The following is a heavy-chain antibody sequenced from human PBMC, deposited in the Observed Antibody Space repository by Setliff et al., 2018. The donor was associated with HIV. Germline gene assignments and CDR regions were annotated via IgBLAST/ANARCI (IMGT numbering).Heavy chain of an antibody. D-gene: IGHD5-12*01. V-gene: IGHV4-34*01. CDR3: ARAGYGMATGLRH. CDR2: INHSGST. J-gene: IGHJ1*01. Sequence: SETLSLTCAVYTESLTRYDWAWIRQPPGKGLEWIGEINHSGSTNYNPSLKSRVTISVDTSKNQFSLKLSSVTAADTAVYYCARAGYGMATGLRHWGQGTLVTVSS. CDR1: TESLTRYD.